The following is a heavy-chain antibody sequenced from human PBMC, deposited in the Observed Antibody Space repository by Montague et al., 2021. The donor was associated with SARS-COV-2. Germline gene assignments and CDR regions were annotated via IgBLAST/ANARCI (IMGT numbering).Heavy chain of an antibody. D-gene: IGHD4/OR15-4a*01. CDR3: ARVISAVAGANFYFDY. Sequence: SETLSLTCTVSGGSISSGSYWGCIRQPPGKGLEWIGTSDHSGITYYSPSLKSRVTISPDTSKNQFSLNLDSVTASDTAMYYCARVISAVAGANFYFDYWGQGTLVTVSS. CDR2: SDHSGIT. CDR1: GGSISSGSY. J-gene: IGHJ4*02. V-gene: IGHV4-38-2*02.